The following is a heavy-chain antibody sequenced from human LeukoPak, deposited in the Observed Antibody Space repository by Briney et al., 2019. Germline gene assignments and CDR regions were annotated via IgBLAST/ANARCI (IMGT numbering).Heavy chain of an antibody. Sequence: GGSLRLSCSACGFTFNSYPVHWVRQAPGKGLEYVSGISRNGGSTYYADSVKGRFTISRDNSKNTLYLQMSSLRAEDTAVYYCVKESGFMVAPNSAFDIWGQGTMVTVSS. CDR2: ISRNGGST. CDR3: VKESGFMVAPNSAFDI. D-gene: IGHD4/OR15-4a*01. CDR1: GFTFNSYP. V-gene: IGHV3-64D*06. J-gene: IGHJ3*02.